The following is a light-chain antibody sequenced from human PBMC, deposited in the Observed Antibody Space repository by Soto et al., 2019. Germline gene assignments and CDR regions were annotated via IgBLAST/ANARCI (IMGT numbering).Light chain of an antibody. CDR1: SSDIGAYNY. Sequence: QSALTQSASVSGSPGQSITISCTGTSSDIGAYNYVSWYQQHPGKAPKLMIYEVSNRPSGVSNLFSGSKSVNTASLTISGLQDEDEADYYCSSYTGSSTPYVFGTGTKLTVL. CDR2: EVS. CDR3: SSYTGSSTPYV. V-gene: IGLV2-14*01. J-gene: IGLJ1*01.